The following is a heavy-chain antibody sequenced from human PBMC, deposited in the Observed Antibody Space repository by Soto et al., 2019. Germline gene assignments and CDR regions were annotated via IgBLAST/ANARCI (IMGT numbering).Heavy chain of an antibody. V-gene: IGHV3-9*01. CDR2: ISWNSGSI. D-gene: IGHD2-15*01. J-gene: IGHJ4*02. CDR3: AKDMVRGGSCYHLFDY. CDR1: GFTFDDYA. Sequence: EVQLVESGGGLVQPGRSMRLSCAASGFTFDDYAMHWVRQAPGKGLEWVSGISWNSGSIGYADSVKGRFTISRDNAKNSLYLQMNSLRAEDTALYYCAKDMVRGGSCYHLFDYWGQGTLVTVSS.